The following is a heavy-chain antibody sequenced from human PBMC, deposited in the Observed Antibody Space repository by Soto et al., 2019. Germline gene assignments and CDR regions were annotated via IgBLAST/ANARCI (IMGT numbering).Heavy chain of an antibody. Sequence: QVQLQESGPGLVKPSQTLSLSCTVSGGSITSGDYYWSWIRKPPGKGLEWIGYIYYTGSTYYNPSLRGRFIISLVTSKNQVSLKVYSVTAADTAVYYCARVTPPTGEYDFWHGYYIHDYWGQGTRVTVSS. V-gene: IGHV4-30-4*01. J-gene: IGHJ4*02. CDR1: GGSITSGDYY. D-gene: IGHD3-3*01. CDR2: IYYTGST. CDR3: ARVTPPTGEYDFWHGYYIHDY.